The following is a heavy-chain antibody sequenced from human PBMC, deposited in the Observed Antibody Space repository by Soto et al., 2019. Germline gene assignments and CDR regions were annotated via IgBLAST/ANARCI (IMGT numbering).Heavy chain of an antibody. V-gene: IGHV3-74*01. CDR2: ISSGGTTT. CDR3: ARERGEYDSGWYIDR. J-gene: IGHJ5*02. Sequence: EVQLVESGGGLVQPGGSLRLSCAASGFTFGSHWMHWVRQAPGKGLVYVSRISSGGTTTNYAESVKGRFTISRDNARNTLYLQMNSLRDEDTAIYYCARERGEYDSGWYIDRWGQGTPVTVSS. CDR1: GFTFGSHW. D-gene: IGHD6-19*01.